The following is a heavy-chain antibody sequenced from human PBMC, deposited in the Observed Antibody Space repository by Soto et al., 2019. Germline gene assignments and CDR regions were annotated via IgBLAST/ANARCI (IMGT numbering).Heavy chain of an antibody. CDR3: AKLPDIAVAGLSWGNY. Sequence: GGALRLSCAASGFTFSSYSMNWVRQAPGKGLEGVSYITSDRSNKYYADSVKGRFTISRDNSKNTLYLQMNSLRAEDTAVYYCAKLPDIAVAGLSWGNYWGQGTLVTVSS. J-gene: IGHJ4*02. CDR2: ITSDRSNK. D-gene: IGHD6-19*01. V-gene: IGHV3-30*18. CDR1: GFTFSSYS.